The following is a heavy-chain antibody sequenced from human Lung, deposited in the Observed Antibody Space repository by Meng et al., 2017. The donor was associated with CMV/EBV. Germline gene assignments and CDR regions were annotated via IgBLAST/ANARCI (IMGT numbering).Heavy chain of an antibody. D-gene: IGHD5-24*01. J-gene: IGHJ4*02. V-gene: IGHV3-7*01. CDR1: GFSLSNYW. CDR2: INQDGSQS. Sequence: GEXXKISCVASGFSLSNYWMTWVRQAPGKALEWVANINQDGSQSYYVDSVRGRFTITRDNGGNLLYLQMNSLGGDDTAVYYCARDPNEDGGVTLDNWGQGXLVTVSS. CDR3: ARDPNEDGGVTLDN.